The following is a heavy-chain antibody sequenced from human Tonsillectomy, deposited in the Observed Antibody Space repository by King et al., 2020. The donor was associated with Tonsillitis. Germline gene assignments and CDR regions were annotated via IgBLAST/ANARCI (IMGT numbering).Heavy chain of an antibody. D-gene: IGHD2-2*03. CDR1: GFTFSSYA. CDR3: AKGGLGYCSSTHFYYYLDY. CDR2: ISGGGGSA. V-gene: IGHV3-23*04. Sequence: VQLVESGGGLVQPGGSLRLSCAASGFTFSSYAMSWLRQAPGKGLEWVSAISGGGGSAYYADSVKGRFTISRDNSKNTLYLQMNSLRAEDTAVYSCAKGGLGYCSSTHFYYYLDYWGQGTLVTVSS. J-gene: IGHJ4*02.